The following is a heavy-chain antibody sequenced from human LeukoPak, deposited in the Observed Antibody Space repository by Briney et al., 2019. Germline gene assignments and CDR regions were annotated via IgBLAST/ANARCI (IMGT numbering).Heavy chain of an antibody. CDR2: IYYTGTT. CDR3: ARVGYCDCGSCHFDY. D-gene: IGHD2-15*01. Sequence: SETLSLTCTVSGGSINNYYWTWIRQPPGKGLEWIGYIYYTGTTSYNPSLKGRVTISVDTSKNQFSLKLTSVTAADTAVYYCARVGYCDCGSCHFDYWGQGTLVTVSS. V-gene: IGHV4-59*01. J-gene: IGHJ4*02. CDR1: GGSINNYY.